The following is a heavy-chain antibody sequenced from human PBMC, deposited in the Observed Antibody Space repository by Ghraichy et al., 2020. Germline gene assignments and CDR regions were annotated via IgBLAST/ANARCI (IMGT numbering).Heavy chain of an antibody. CDR2: ISGSGTTI. Sequence: GGSLRLSCAASGFTFSGYEMNWVRQAPGRGLEWVSYISGSGTTIYYADSVKGRFTISRDNAKNSLYLQMNSLRVEDTAVYYCTRDQPGWYYYFHMDVWGQGTTVTVSS. CDR1: GFTFSGYE. V-gene: IGHV3-48*03. J-gene: IGHJ6*02. D-gene: IGHD2-15*01. CDR3: TRDQPGWYYYFHMDV.